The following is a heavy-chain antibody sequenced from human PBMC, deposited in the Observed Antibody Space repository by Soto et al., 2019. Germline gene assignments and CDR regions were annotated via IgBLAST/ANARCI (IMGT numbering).Heavy chain of an antibody. CDR1: GGSFSGYY. J-gene: IGHJ6*02. CDR3: ARDPNSSIAALNLGYYGMDV. CDR2: INHSGST. D-gene: IGHD6-6*01. V-gene: IGHV4-34*01. Sequence: SETLSLTCAVYGGSFSGYYWSWIRQPPGKGLEWIGEINHSGSTNYNPSLKSRFTISRDNSKNTLYLQMNSLRAEDTAVYYCARDPNSSIAALNLGYYGMDVWGQGTTVTVSS.